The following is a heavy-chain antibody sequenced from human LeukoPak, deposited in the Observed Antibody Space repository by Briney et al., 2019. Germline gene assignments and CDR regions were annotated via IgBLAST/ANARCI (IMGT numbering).Heavy chain of an antibody. V-gene: IGHV4-30-4*08. J-gene: IGHJ3*02. Sequence: SETLSLTCTVSGDSISSGDHYWSWIRQPPGTGLEWIGYIYYSGTTYYNPSLKSRVNISVDTSKNQFSLKLSSVTAADTAIYYCARGAYSYDSSGYYSAFDIWGQGTMVTVSS. CDR2: IYYSGTT. CDR3: ARGAYSYDSSGYYSAFDI. CDR1: GDSISSGDHY. D-gene: IGHD3-22*01.